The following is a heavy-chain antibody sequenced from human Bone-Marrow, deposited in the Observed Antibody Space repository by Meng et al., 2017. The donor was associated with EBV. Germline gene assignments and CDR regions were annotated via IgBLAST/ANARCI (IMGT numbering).Heavy chain of an antibody. J-gene: IGHJ5*02. CDR2: INTNTGNP. V-gene: IGHV7-4-1*02. Sequence: QGEWVRSGSELKKPGASWKVACKASGYTFTSYAMNWVRQAPGQGLEWMGWINTNTGNPTYAQGFTGRFVFSLDTSVSTAYLQISSLKAEDTAVYYCARGKGSSWYNWFDPWGQGTLVTVSS. CDR3: ARGKGSSWYNWFDP. CDR1: GYTFTSYA. D-gene: IGHD6-13*01.